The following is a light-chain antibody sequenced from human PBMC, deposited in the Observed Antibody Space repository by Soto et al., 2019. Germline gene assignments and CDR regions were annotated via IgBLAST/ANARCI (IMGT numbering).Light chain of an antibody. V-gene: IGKV3-15*01. CDR1: QSVCSN. J-gene: IGKJ2*01. CDR3: QQYNDWPPRHT. CDR2: DAS. Sequence: EIVMTQSPATLSVSPGERVTLSCRASQSVCSNLAWYQQKPGQAPRVLIYDASTRATGIPVRFSGSGSGTEFTLTISSLQSEDFAVYYCQQYNDWPPRHTFGQGTKLEIK.